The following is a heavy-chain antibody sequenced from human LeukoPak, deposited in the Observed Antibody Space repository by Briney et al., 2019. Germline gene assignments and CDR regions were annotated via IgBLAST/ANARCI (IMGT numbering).Heavy chain of an antibody. CDR3: AAMVRGDNFDY. CDR2: IYNSGST. D-gene: IGHD3-10*01. J-gene: IGHJ4*02. CDR1: GGSISSYY. V-gene: IGHV4-59*01. Sequence: SETLSLTCTVSGGSISSYYWSWIRQPPGKGLEWIGYIYNSGSTSYTPSLKSRVTISVDTSKKQFSLKLSSVPAADTAVYYCAAMVRGDNFDYWGQGTLVTVSS.